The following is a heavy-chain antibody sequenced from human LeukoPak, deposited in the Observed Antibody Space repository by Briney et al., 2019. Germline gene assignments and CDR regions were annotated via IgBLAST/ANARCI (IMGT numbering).Heavy chain of an antibody. CDR1: GFTFSSYD. CDR3: ARWGRNCSAGSCKGAFDI. J-gene: IGHJ3*02. CDR2: IGTAGDT. D-gene: IGHD2-15*01. Sequence: GGSLRLSCAASGFTFSSYDMHWVRDATGKGLEWVSAIGTAGDTYYPGSVKGRFTIARENAKTSLYLQMNSLRAGDTAVYYCARWGRNCSAGSCKGAFDIWGQGTMVTVSS. V-gene: IGHV3-13*01.